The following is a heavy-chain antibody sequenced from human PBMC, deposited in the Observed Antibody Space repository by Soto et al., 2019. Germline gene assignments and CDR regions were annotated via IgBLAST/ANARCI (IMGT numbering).Heavy chain of an antibody. CDR2: IYHSGST. Sequence: PSETLSLTCAVSGGSISSGGYSWSWIRQPPGKGLEWIGYIYHSGSTYYNPSLKSRVTISVDRSKNQFFLKLSSVTAADTAVYYFARVIGGDFWSGYYLSHWFDPWGQGTLVTVSS. CDR3: ARVIGGDFWSGYYLSHWFDP. CDR1: GGSISSGGYS. J-gene: IGHJ5*02. D-gene: IGHD3-3*01. V-gene: IGHV4-30-2*01.